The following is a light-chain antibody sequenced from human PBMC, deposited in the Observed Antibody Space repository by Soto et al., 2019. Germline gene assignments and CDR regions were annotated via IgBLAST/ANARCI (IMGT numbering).Light chain of an antibody. J-gene: IGKJ1*01. Sequence: DIQMTQSPSTLSGSVGDRVTITCRASQSISTWLAWYQQKPGKAPKVLIYKASSLESGVPSRFSGSGSGTEFTLTISSLQPDDFATYYCQQYNSYQWTFGQGTKVKIK. V-gene: IGKV1-5*03. CDR3: QQYNSYQWT. CDR1: QSISTW. CDR2: KAS.